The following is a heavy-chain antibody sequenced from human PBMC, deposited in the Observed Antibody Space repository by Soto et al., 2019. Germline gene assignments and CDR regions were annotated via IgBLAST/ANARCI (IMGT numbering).Heavy chain of an antibody. CDR3: ARGGVVAAIGPGYHYYGMDV. J-gene: IGHJ6*02. D-gene: IGHD5-12*01. CDR1: GGSFSGYY. CDR2: INHSGST. Sequence: QVQLQQWGAGLLKPSETLSLTCAVYGGSFSGYYWSWIRQSPGKGLEWIGGINHSGSTNYNPSLKSRVTISIDTSKNQFSLKLNSVIAADTAMYYCARGGVVAAIGPGYHYYGMDVWGQGTTVTVSS. V-gene: IGHV4-34*01.